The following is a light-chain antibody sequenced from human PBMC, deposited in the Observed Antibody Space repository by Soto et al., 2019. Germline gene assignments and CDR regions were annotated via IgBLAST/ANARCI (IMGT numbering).Light chain of an antibody. V-gene: IGKV3-11*01. J-gene: IGKJ4*01. Sequence: EIVLTQSPATLSLSPGERATLSCRASQSVDTYLIWYQQKPGQAPRLLIYDTSNRATGIPARFSGSGYGTDFTLTISSLEPEDFAVYYCQHRRSWPLTFGGGTKVEI. CDR1: QSVDTY. CDR3: QHRRSWPLT. CDR2: DTS.